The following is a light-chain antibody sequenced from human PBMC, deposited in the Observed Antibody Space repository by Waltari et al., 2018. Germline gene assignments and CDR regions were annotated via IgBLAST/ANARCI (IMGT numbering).Light chain of an antibody. V-gene: IGKV2D-29*01. J-gene: IGKJ1*01. CDR2: EVS. CDR1: QSLLHSDGQTY. CDR3: MASVAVPLN. Sequence: DIVMTQTPLSLSVTPGQPASISCKSSQSLLHSDGQTYLFWYLQKPGQPPQLLIYEVSNPFFGVAGWVSGSGLRKDFQPKNRRGEAGDGWVYFCMASVAVPLNFRQGTKVEIK.